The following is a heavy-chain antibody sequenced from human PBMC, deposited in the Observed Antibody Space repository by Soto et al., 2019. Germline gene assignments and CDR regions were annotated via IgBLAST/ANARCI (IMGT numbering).Heavy chain of an antibody. J-gene: IGHJ4*02. CDR1: GFPINKAW. D-gene: IGHD3-3*01. Sequence: GGSLRLSCGVSGFPINKAWMGWVRHGPGKGLEWVGRLKSVSDGGKAEYTAPVKGRFTISRDDSKNMLYLQMNSLKAEDTAVYFCTTMRWNFWSTDWGQGTLVTVSS. CDR2: LKSVSDGGKA. V-gene: IGHV3-15*01. CDR3: TTMRWNFWSTD.